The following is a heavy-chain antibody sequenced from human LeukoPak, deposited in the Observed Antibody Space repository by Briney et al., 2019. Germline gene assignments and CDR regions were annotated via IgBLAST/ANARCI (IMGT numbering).Heavy chain of an antibody. CDR1: GFTFSSYS. Sequence: PGGSLRLSCAASGFTFSSYSMNWVRQAPGEGLEWVSSISSSSSYIYYADSVKGRFTISRDNAKNSLYLQMNSLRAEDTAVYYCARDDAIAAAGGFDYWGQGTLVTVSS. D-gene: IGHD6-13*01. V-gene: IGHV3-21*01. J-gene: IGHJ4*02. CDR3: ARDDAIAAAGGFDY. CDR2: ISSSSSYI.